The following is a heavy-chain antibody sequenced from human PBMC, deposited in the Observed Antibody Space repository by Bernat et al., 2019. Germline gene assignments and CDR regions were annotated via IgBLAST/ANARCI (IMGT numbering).Heavy chain of an antibody. CDR1: GFTFSNYG. CDR3: ARGWLGIDY. D-gene: IGHD5-12*01. CDR2: INHSGST. Sequence: QVQLVESGGGVVQPGRSLRLSCAASGFTFSNYGMHWVRQAPGKGLEWIGEINHSGSTNYNPSLKSRVTISVDTSKNQFSLKLSSVTAADTAGYYWARGWLGIDYWGQGTLVTVSS. J-gene: IGHJ4*02. V-gene: IGHV4-34*01.